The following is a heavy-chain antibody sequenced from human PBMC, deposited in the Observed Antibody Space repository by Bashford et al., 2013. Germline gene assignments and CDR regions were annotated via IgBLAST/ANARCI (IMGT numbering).Heavy chain of an antibody. V-gene: IGHV4-39*01. D-gene: IGHD4-17*01. CDR2: IYYSGST. Sequence: SETLSLTCAVSGGSLTSSSYYWGWIRQPPGKGLEWIGSIYYSGSTYYNPSLKSRVTISVDTSKNQFSLKLSSVSAADTAVYYCVRPGGTYDYGWFWVDNWGQGTLVTVSS. CDR1: GGSLTSSSYY. J-gene: IGHJ4*02. CDR3: VRPGGTYDYGWFWVDN.